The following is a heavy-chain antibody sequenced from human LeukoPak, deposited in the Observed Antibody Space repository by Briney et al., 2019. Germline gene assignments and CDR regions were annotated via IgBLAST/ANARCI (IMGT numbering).Heavy chain of an antibody. V-gene: IGHV1-2*02. CDR1: GYTFTGYY. J-gene: IGHJ4*02. CDR3: ARDRHYYDSSGYYDY. CDR2: INPNSGGT. D-gene: IGHD3-22*01. Sequence: ASVKVSCKASGYTFTGYYMHWARQAPGQGLEWMGWINPNSGGTNYAQKFQGRVTMTRDTSISTAYMELSRLRSDDTAVYYCARDRHYYDSSGYYDYWGQGTLVTASS.